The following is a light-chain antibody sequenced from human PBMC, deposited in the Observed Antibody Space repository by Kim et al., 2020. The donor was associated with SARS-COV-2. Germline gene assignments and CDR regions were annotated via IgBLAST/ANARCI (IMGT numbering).Light chain of an antibody. CDR3: LLSYSGTQV. Sequence: PRGTVPLPFASSTGTVTSGPYPYWLQRKPGQVPRTLIYDTTNKQSWTPARFSGSLLGGKAALTLSGAQPEDEAVYYCLLSYSGTQVFGGGTQLTVL. CDR1: TGTVTSGPY. CDR2: DTT. V-gene: IGLV7-46*01. J-gene: IGLJ3*02.